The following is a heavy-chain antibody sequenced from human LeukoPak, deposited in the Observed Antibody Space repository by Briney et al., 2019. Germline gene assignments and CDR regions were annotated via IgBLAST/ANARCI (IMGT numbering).Heavy chain of an antibody. CDR1: GGYISGSDNY. CDR2: VYYSGTT. CDR3: ARHSYYYDY. J-gene: IGHJ4*02. V-gene: IGHV4-39*01. Sequence: SDTLSLTCTVSGGYISGSDNYWAWIRQPPGKGLEWIGSVYYSGTTDYNPSLNSRVSTFVDTSKNQFSLKLTSVTAADTAVYYCARHSYYYDYWGQGTLVTVSS. D-gene: IGHD2-21*01.